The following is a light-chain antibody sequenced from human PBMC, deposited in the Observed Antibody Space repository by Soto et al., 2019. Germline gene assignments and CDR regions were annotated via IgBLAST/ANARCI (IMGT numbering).Light chain of an antibody. Sequence: QSVLTQPPSASGTPGQTVTVSCSGSSSNIGSYTVNWYQQLPGTAPKLVIYSNHQRPSGVPDRFSGSKSGTSASLAISGLQSEDEADYYCSSYTSSSTYVFGTGTKVTVL. V-gene: IGLV1-44*01. CDR3: SSYTSSSTYV. CDR1: SSNIGSYT. J-gene: IGLJ1*01. CDR2: SNH.